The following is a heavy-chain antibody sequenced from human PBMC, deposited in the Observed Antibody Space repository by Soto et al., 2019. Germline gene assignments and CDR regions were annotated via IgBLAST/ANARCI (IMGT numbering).Heavy chain of an antibody. Sequence: SVKVSCKASGGTFSSYAISWVRQAPGQGLEWMGGIIPIFGTANYAQKFQGRVTITADESTSTAYMELSSLRSEDTAVYYCASFTYYYDSSGSLDYGMDVWGQGTSVTVSS. CDR1: GGTFSSYA. D-gene: IGHD3-22*01. J-gene: IGHJ6*02. CDR3: ASFTYYYDSSGSLDYGMDV. V-gene: IGHV1-69*13. CDR2: IIPIFGTA.